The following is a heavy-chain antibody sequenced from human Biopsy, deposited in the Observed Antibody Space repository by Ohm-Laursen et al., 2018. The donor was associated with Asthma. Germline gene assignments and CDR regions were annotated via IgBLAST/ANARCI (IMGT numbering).Heavy chain of an antibody. J-gene: IGHJ6*02. D-gene: IGHD6-13*01. CDR2: IYYSGTT. V-gene: IGHV4-39*01. Sequence: SDTLSLTCCLSSGSGGYMRSGNYYWGWIRQPPGKGLEWIGSIYYSGTTYYNPSLESRVTVSADTSKNHFSLKLTSVTAADTAVYYCVRGSSSWHHGPFHYYYGLDVWGQGTTATVSS. CDR3: VRGSSSWHHGPFHYYYGLDV. CDR1: GGYMRSGNYY.